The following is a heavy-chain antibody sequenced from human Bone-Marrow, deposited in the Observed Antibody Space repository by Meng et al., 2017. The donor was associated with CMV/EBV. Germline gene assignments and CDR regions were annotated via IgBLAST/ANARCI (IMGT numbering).Heavy chain of an antibody. CDR3: TRSYGSCSSTSCHEGDY. D-gene: IGHD2-2*01. CDR2: IRSKAYGGTT. CDR1: GFTFGDYA. Sequence: GESLKISCAASGFTFGDYAMSWVRQAPGKGLEWVGFIRSKAYGGTTEYAASVKGRFTISRDDSKSIAYLQMNSLKTEDTAVYYCTRSYGSCSSTSCHEGDYWGQGTLVTVSS. V-gene: IGHV3-49*04. J-gene: IGHJ4*02.